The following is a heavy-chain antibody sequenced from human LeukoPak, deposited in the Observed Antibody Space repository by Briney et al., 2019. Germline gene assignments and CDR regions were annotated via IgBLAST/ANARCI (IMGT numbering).Heavy chain of an antibody. CDR1: GGSITSSPYY. D-gene: IGHD6-19*01. CDR3: ARTQGQQWLSSY. J-gene: IGHJ4*02. Sequence: TSETLSLTCTVSGGSITSSPYYWAWLRQPPGKGLEWIGSIDYSASTYYNPSLKSRVIISADTSKNQFSLRLSSVTAADTAVYHCARTQGQQWLSSYWGQGTLLTLSS. V-gene: IGHV4-39*01. CDR2: IDYSAST.